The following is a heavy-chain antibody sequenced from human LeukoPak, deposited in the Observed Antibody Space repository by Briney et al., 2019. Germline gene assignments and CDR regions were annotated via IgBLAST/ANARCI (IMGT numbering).Heavy chain of an antibody. CDR3: ARDSPETGASLDY. Sequence: GGSQRLSCAASGFTVSTNYMSWVRQAPGKGLEWVSSISSSSSYIYYADSVKGRFTISRDNAKNSLYLQMNSLRAEDTAVYYCARDSPETGASLDYWGQGTLVTVSS. CDR1: GFTVSTNY. J-gene: IGHJ4*02. CDR2: ISSSSSYI. D-gene: IGHD7-27*01. V-gene: IGHV3-21*01.